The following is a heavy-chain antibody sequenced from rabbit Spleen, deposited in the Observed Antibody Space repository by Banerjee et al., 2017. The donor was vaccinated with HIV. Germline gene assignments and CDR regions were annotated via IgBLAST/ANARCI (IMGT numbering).Heavy chain of an antibody. CDR3: VRDSWDFNL. J-gene: IGHJ4*01. D-gene: IGHD4-2*01. CDR1: GFSFSSGYW. Sequence: QEQLVESGGGLVQPEGSLTLTCKASGFSFSSGYWMCWVRQAPGKGLEWIGCIYTGDGSTYYASWVNGRFTISSHNAQNTLYLQLNSLTAADTATYFCVRDSWDFNLWGQGTLVTVS. V-gene: IGHV1S47*01. CDR2: IYTGDGST.